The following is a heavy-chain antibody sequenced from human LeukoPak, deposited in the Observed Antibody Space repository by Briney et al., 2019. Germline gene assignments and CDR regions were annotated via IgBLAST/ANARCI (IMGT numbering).Heavy chain of an antibody. CDR3: ARGYSSSFWFDP. V-gene: IGHV4-39*01. J-gene: IGHJ5*02. D-gene: IGHD6-6*01. Sequence: TSETLSLTCTVSGGSISSSSYYWGWIRQPPGKGLEWIGSIYYSGSTYYNPSLKSRVTISVDTSKNQFSLKLSSVTAADTAVYYCARGYSSSFWFDPWGQGTLVTVSS. CDR2: IYYSGST. CDR1: GGSISSSSYY.